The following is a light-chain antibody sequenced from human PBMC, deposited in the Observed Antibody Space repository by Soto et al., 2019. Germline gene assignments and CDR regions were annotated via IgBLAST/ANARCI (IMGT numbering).Light chain of an antibody. CDR1: QTINGW. CDR3: QQSYSTPIT. CDR2: DVS. J-gene: IGKJ5*01. Sequence: DIQMTQSPSTLSAYFGDRVTITCRASQTINGWLAWYQQRPGKAPILLIYDVSSLKSGVPSRFSGSGSGTDFTLTISSLQPEDFATYYCQQSYSTPITFGQGTRLEI. V-gene: IGKV1-39*01.